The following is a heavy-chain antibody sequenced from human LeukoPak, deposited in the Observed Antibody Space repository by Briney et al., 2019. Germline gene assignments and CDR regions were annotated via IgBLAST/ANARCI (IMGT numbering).Heavy chain of an antibody. J-gene: IGHJ6*03. V-gene: IGHV4-39*01. CDR3: ARHSKVSSYMDV. CDR2: IYYSGST. D-gene: IGHD2-2*01. CDR1: GGSISSSSYY. Sequence: RTSETLSLTCTVSGGSISSSSYYWGWIRQPPGKGLEWIGSIYYSGSTYYNPSLKSRVTISVDTSKNQFSLKLSSVTAADTAVYYCARHSKVSSYMDVWGKGTTVTVSS.